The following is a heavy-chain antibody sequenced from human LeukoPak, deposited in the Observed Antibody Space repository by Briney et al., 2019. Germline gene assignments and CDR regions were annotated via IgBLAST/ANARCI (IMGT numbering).Heavy chain of an antibody. Sequence: ASVKVSCKASGYTFSNNGISWVRQAPGQGLEWVGWISAYNGNTNYAQKFQGRVTMTTDTSTTTAYMELSSLRSEDTAVYYCASQVSSPVLDYWGQGTLVTVSS. CDR3: ASQVSSPVLDY. CDR1: GYTFSNNG. D-gene: IGHD6-13*01. J-gene: IGHJ4*02. CDR2: ISAYNGNT. V-gene: IGHV1-18*04.